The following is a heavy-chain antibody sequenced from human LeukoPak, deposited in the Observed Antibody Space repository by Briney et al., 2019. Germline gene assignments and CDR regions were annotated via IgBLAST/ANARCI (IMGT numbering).Heavy chain of an antibody. CDR3: AREDWNYTLHWFDP. Sequence: SVTVSCKASGGTFSSYAISWVRQAPGQGLEWMGGIIPIFGTANYAQKFQGRVTITTDESTSTAYMELSSLRSEDTAVYYCAREDWNYTLHWFDPWGQGTLVTVSS. CDR2: IIPIFGTA. J-gene: IGHJ5*02. V-gene: IGHV1-69*05. CDR1: GGTFSSYA. D-gene: IGHD1-7*01.